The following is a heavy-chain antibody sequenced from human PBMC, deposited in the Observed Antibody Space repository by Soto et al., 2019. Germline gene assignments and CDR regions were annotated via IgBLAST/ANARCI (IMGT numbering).Heavy chain of an antibody. V-gene: IGHV3-23*01. J-gene: IGHJ4*02. CDR1: GFTFSIYV. CDR2: ISGSGGST. CDR3: AKAPEITIFGVVIILSDY. Sequence: EVQLLESGGGLVQPGGSLRLSCAASGFTFSIYVMTWVRQAPGKGLEWVSTISGSGGSTYYADSVKGRFTISRDNSKNTLYLQMNSLRAEDTAVYYCAKAPEITIFGVVIILSDYWGQGTLVTVSS. D-gene: IGHD3-3*01.